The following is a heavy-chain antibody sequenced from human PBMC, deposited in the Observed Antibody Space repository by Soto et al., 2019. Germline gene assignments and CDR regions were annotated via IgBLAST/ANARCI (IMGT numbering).Heavy chain of an antibody. Sequence: ASVKVSCKASGGTFSSYAISWVRQAPGQGLEWMGVIIPIFGTTNYAQKFKGRVTITGDTSASTVYMEVSSLTSEDTAMYYCARSSGGNFGIIIEGTNWFAPWGQGTLVTVSS. CDR2: IIPIFGTT. V-gene: IGHV1-69*06. J-gene: IGHJ5*02. D-gene: IGHD1-26*01. CDR1: GGTFSSYA. CDR3: ARSSGGNFGIIIEGTNWFAP.